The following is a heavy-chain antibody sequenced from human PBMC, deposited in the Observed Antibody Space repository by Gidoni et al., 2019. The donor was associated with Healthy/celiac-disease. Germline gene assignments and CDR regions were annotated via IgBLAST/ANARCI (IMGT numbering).Heavy chain of an antibody. CDR3: ASLTDYGVGWVDP. J-gene: IGHJ5*02. CDR2: ISSSSSTI. D-gene: IGHD4-17*01. V-gene: IGHV3-48*02. CDR1: GFTFSSYS. Sequence: EVQLVESGGGLVQPGGSLRLSCAASGFTFSSYSMNWVRQAPGKGLEWVSYISSSSSTIYYADSVKGRFTISRDNAKNALYLQMNSLRDEDTAVYYCASLTDYGVGWVDPWGQGTLVTVSS.